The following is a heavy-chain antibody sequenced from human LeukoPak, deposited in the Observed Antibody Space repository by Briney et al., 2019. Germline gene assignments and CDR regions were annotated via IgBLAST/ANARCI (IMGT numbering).Heavy chain of an antibody. CDR3: ARDGAHDYGDWDAFDI. CDR2: IIPIFGTA. V-gene: IGHV1-69*05. CDR1: GGTFSSYA. J-gene: IGHJ3*02. Sequence: SVKVSCKASGGTFSSYAISWVRQAPGQGLEGMGGIIPIFGTANYAQKFQGRVTITTDESTSTAYMELSSLRSEDTAVYYCARDGAHDYGDWDAFDIWGQGTRVTVSA. D-gene: IGHD4-17*01.